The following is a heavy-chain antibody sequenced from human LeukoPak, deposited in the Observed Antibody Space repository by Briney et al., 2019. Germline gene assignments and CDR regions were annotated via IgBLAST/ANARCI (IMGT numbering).Heavy chain of an antibody. V-gene: IGHV3-74*01. CDR2: INTDGSST. CDR1: GFTFSSYW. J-gene: IGHJ1*01. CDR3: AKTTYCSSTSCHLEYFQH. D-gene: IGHD2-2*01. Sequence: GRSLRLSCAASGFTFSSYWMHWVRQAPGKGLVWVSRINTDGSSTSYADSVKGRFTISRDNSKNTLYLQMNSLRAEDTAVYYCAKTTYCSSTSCHLEYFQHWGQGTLVTVSS.